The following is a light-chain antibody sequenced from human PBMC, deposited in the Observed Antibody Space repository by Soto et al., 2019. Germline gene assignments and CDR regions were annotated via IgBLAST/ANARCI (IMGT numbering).Light chain of an antibody. CDR1: SSDVGAYNY. CDR2: DVS. J-gene: IGLJ2*01. Sequence: QSALTQPPSASGSPGQSVTISCTGTSSDVGAYNYVSWYQQHPGKAPKLMIYDVSKRPSGVPDRFSGSKSGNTASLTVSGLQAEDEDDYYCSAYAGSNNFVFGGGTKLTVL. CDR3: SAYAGSNNFV. V-gene: IGLV2-8*01.